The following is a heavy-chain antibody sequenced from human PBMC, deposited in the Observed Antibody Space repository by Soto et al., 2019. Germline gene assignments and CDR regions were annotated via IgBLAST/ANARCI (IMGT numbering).Heavy chain of an antibody. J-gene: IGHJ4*02. CDR2: ISGGGGTT. Sequence: EVQLLESGGGLVQPGGSLRLSCGASGFTFSTYAMSWVRQAPGKGLEWVSSISGGGGTTVYADSVKGRFTISRDNSNNTLYLQMNSLGADDTAVYYCAKFPSLRFLEWLSNYFDYWGQGTLVTVSS. CDR1: GFTFSTYA. V-gene: IGHV3-23*01. D-gene: IGHD3-3*01. CDR3: AKFPSLRFLEWLSNYFDY.